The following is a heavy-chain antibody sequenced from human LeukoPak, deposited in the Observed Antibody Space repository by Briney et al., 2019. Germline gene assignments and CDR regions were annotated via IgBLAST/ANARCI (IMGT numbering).Heavy chain of an antibody. CDR1: GFTFSTYS. V-gene: IGHV3-48*01. CDR3: ASSPRSGWYDY. J-gene: IGHJ4*02. CDR2: ISSTSSTT. D-gene: IGHD6-19*01. Sequence: GGSLRLSCAASGFTFSTYSMNWVRQAPGKGLEWVSYISSTSSTTSYADSVEGRFTISRDNAKNSLYLQMNSLRAEDTAVYYCASSPRSGWYDYWGQGTLVTVSS.